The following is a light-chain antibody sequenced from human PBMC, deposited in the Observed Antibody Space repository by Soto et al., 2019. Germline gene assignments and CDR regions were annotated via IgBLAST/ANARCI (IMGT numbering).Light chain of an antibody. J-gene: IGLJ2*01. CDR2: DVN. CDR3: SSYTTTTTLV. V-gene: IGLV2-14*03. CDR1: NSDVGRYKY. Sequence: QSALTQPASVSGSPGQSITISCTGTNSDVGRYKYVSWYQHHPGKAPKLMIYDVNYRPSGISNRFSGSKSGNTASLTISGLQAEDEAEYYCSSYTTTTTLVFGGGTKLTVL.